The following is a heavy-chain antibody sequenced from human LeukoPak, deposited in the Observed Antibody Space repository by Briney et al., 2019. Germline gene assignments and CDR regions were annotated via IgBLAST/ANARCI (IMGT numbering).Heavy chain of an antibody. CDR1: GFTFSTYA. D-gene: IGHD6-25*01. CDR2: ISNTGGST. J-gene: IGHJ4*02. V-gene: IGHV3-23*01. CDR3: ARPSRGSVDY. Sequence: GGSLRLSCAASGFTFSTYAMSWVRQAPGKGLEWVSSISNTGGSTHYADSVKGRFTISRNNSKDTLYLQMNSLRAEDTAVYYCARPSRGSVDYWSQGTLVTVSS.